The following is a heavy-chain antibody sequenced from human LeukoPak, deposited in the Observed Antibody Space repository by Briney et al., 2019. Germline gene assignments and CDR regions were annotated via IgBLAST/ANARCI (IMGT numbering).Heavy chain of an antibody. V-gene: IGHV4-39*01. CDR1: GGSISSSSYY. D-gene: IGHD2-21*02. CDR2: IYYSGST. J-gene: IGHJ5*02. CDR3: ARDPDHLEVVTAVAGDP. Sequence: SETLSLTCTVSGGSISSSSYYWGWIRQPPGKGLEWIGSIYYSGSTYYNPSLKSRVTISVDTSKNQFSLKLSSVTAADTAVYYCARDPDHLEVVTAVAGDPWGQGTLVTVSS.